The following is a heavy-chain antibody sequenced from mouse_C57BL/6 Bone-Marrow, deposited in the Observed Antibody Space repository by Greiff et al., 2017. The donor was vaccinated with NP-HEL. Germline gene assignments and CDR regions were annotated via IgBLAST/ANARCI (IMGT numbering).Heavy chain of an antibody. Sequence: QVQLQQSGAELARPGASVKLSCKASGYTFTSYGLSWVNQSTGQGLEWIGEISPRSGDPYSTEKFKGKATLTAYKSSSTAYIELRSLTSEYSAVYFCARRRGYFDYWGQGTTLTVSS. CDR2: ISPRSGDP. J-gene: IGHJ2*01. CDR1: GYTFTSYG. V-gene: IGHV1-81*01. CDR3: ARRRGYFDY.